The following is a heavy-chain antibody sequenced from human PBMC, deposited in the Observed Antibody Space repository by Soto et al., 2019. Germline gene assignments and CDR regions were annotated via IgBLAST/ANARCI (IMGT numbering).Heavy chain of an antibody. D-gene: IGHD3-10*01. CDR2: IYHSGST. Sequence: QVQLQESASGLVKPLETLSLTCIVSGDSISSSFSWHWVRRPPGEGLEWLGYIYHSGSTLYHPPLGCRMTMSVDSSMNMFSLQLSDVTAADTAAYYCARGAIIRGAAIDSWGQGTLVSVSS. V-gene: IGHV4-30-2*01. CDR3: ARGAIIRGAAIDS. CDR1: GDSISSSFS. J-gene: IGHJ4*02.